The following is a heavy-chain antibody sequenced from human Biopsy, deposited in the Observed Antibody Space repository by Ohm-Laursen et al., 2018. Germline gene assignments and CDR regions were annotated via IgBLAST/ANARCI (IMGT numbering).Heavy chain of an antibody. D-gene: IGHD4-23*01. CDR2: ISYTGYT. CDR1: GGSFTGHY. J-gene: IGHJ4*02. CDR3: ARGSNDFGGLYFPR. Sequence: GTLSLTCTVSGGSFTGHYWSWIRQPPGKGLEWIGHISYTGYTSYKASLKSRVTISVDTSRNHFSLRLSSLTAADTAVYYCARGSNDFGGLYFPRWGQGTLLTVSS. V-gene: IGHV4-59*11.